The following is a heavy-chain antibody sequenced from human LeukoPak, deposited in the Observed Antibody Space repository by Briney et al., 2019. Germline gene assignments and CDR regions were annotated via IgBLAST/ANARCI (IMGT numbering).Heavy chain of an antibody. V-gene: IGHV4-59*01. CDR3: ARVVRGVVTSNWFDP. J-gene: IGHJ5*02. Sequence: SETLSLTCTVSGDSLNTYYWTWIRQTPGKELEWIGFVASSGTSNYNPSLKSRVSISIDTSKNQFSLALTSVTPADMAVYYCARVVRGVVTSNWFDPWGQGTLVSVSP. D-gene: IGHD2-21*02. CDR2: VASSGTS. CDR1: GDSLNTYY.